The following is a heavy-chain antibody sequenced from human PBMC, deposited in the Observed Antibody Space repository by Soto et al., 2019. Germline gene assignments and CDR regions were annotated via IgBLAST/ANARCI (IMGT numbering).Heavy chain of an antibody. CDR3: ARLLYDRSGYYYFDY. Sequence: SETLSLTCTVSGGSISSSSYYWGWIRQPPGKGLEWIGSIYYSGSTYYNPSLKSRVTIFVDTSRNQFSLKLSSVTAADTALYYCARLLYDRSGYYYFDYWGQGIQVTVSS. J-gene: IGHJ4*02. D-gene: IGHD3-22*01. CDR1: GGSISSSSYY. CDR2: IYYSGST. V-gene: IGHV4-39*01.